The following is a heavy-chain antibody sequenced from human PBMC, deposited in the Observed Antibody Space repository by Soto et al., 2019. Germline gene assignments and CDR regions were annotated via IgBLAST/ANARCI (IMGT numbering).Heavy chain of an antibody. CDR2: IYYSGST. D-gene: IGHD2-2*01. Sequence: QLQLQESGPGLVKPSETLSLTCTVSGGSISSSSYYWGWIRQPPGKGLEWIGSIYYSGSTYYNPSLKSRVTISVDTSKNQSSLKLSSVTAADTAVYYCARRPYIVVVPAAPYWYFDLWGRGTLVTVSS. V-gene: IGHV4-39*01. CDR1: GGSISSSSYY. J-gene: IGHJ2*01. CDR3: ARRPYIVVVPAAPYWYFDL.